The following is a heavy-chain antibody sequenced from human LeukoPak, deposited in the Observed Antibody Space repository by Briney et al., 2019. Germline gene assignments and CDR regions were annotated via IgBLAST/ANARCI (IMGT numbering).Heavy chain of an antibody. Sequence: PEASVKVSCKASGFTFTRYDINWVRQATGQGLEWMGWMNPNNGNTGYAQTFQGRVTMTRDTFTSTAYMELRSLTSEDAAVYYCVRDGEGLAISVNYWFDLWGQGTLVTVSS. CDR2: MNPNNGNT. J-gene: IGHJ5*02. V-gene: IGHV1-8*01. D-gene: IGHD3-10*01. CDR3: VRDGEGLAISVNYWFDL. CDR1: GFTFTRYD.